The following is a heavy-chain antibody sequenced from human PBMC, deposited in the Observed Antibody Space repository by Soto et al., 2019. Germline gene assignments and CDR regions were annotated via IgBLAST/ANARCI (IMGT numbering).Heavy chain of an antibody. CDR1: GFTFSSYA. V-gene: IGHV3-23*01. CDR3: AKEAPGIAVAALLA. Sequence: GGSLRLSCTASGFTFSSYAMSWVRQAPGKGLEWVSVISGSGATTFYADSVKGRFTISRDNSKNTLYLQMNSLRAEDTAVYYCAKEAPGIAVAALLAWGQGTLVTVSS. CDR2: ISGSGATT. D-gene: IGHD6-19*01. J-gene: IGHJ5*02.